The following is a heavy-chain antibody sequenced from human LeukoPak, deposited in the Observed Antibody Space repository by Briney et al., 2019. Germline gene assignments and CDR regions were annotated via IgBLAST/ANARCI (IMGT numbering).Heavy chain of an antibody. V-gene: IGHV4-39*07. CDR3: ARGPGSSWLGFWFDP. CDR1: GGSISLSYYY. Sequence: SETLSLTCSVSGGSISLSYYYWGWIRQPPGKALEWIGSVYYSGTTSYNPSLKSRVTISVDMSKNHFSLKLSSVTAADTAVYYCARGPGSSWLGFWFDPWGQGTLVTVSS. D-gene: IGHD6-13*01. CDR2: VYYSGTT. J-gene: IGHJ5*02.